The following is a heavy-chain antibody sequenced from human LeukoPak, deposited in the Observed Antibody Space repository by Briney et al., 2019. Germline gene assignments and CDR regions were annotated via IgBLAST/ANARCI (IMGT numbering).Heavy chain of an antibody. CDR2: VKTDGSDT. CDR3: ARLRVLAASTSGFDY. V-gene: IGHV3-74*01. Sequence: GGSLRLSCAASGFTFSTYWMHWVRQAPGKGLVWVSRVKTDGSDTNYADSVKGRFTISRDNAKNTLYLRMDSLRAEDTAVYYCARLRVLAASTSGFDYWGQGTLVTVSS. CDR1: GFTFSTYW. J-gene: IGHJ4*02. D-gene: IGHD2-2*01.